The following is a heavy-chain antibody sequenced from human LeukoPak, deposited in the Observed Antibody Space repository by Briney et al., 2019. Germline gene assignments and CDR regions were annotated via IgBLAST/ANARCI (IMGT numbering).Heavy chain of an antibody. D-gene: IGHD2-2*01. CDR1: GGSFSGYY. Sequence: SETLSLTCAVYGGSFSGYYWSWIRQPPGKGPEWIGEINHSGSTNYNPSLKSRVTISVDTSKNQFSLKLSSVTAADTAVYYYVRGRGPYNRSVPAASRSYGMDVWGQGTTVTVSS. CDR3: VRGRGPYNRSVPAASRSYGMDV. CDR2: INHSGST. V-gene: IGHV4-34*01. J-gene: IGHJ6*02.